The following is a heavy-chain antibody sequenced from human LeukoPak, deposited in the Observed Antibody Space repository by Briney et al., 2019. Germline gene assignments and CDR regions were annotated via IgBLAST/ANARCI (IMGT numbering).Heavy chain of an antibody. Sequence: GGSLRLSFVASGFTFSQNWLHWVRQAPGKGLVWVSRISPDDKSTSYADSVKGRFTISRDDAKETLYLQMNSLRAEDTAVYYCLTILETTIDAFDIWGQGTMVTVSS. J-gene: IGHJ3*02. V-gene: IGHV3-74*01. CDR1: GFTFSQNW. CDR2: ISPDDKST. D-gene: IGHD1-26*01. CDR3: LTILETTIDAFDI.